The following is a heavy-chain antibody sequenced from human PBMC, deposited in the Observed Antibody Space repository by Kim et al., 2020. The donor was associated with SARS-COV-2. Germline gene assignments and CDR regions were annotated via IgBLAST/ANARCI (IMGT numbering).Heavy chain of an antibody. Sequence: GGSLRLSCAASGFTFGDYAMHWVRQAPGKGLEWVSGISWNSGSIGYADSVKGRFTISRDNAKNSLYLQMNSLRAEDTALYYCAKDLIRYYDILTGSPNAFDIWGQGTMVTVSS. J-gene: IGHJ3*02. CDR2: ISWNSGSI. D-gene: IGHD3-9*01. CDR1: GFTFGDYA. CDR3: AKDLIRYYDILTGSPNAFDI. V-gene: IGHV3-9*01.